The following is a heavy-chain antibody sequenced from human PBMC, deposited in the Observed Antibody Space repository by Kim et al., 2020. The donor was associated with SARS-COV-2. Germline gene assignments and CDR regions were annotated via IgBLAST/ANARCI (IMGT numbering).Heavy chain of an antibody. J-gene: IGHJ6*02. D-gene: IGHD2-2*01. V-gene: IGHV3-43*02. CDR3: AKDVCSSTSCPYNFYYGMDV. Sequence: GGSLRLSCAASGFRFNEYAMQWVRQVPGKGLEWVSIINPDGDITYYGDSVKGRFTISRDHSRNSLYLQMNSLRTEDTALYFCAKDVCSSTSCPYNFYYGMDVWGQGTTVIVSS. CDR1: GFRFNEYA. CDR2: INPDGDIT.